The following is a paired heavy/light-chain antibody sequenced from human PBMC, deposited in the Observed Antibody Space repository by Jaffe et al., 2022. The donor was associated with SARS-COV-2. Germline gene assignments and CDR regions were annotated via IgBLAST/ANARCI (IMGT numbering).Light chain of an antibody. CDR2: EVS. V-gene: IGLV2-23*02. CDR1: SSDVGSYNL. Sequence: QSALTQPASVSGSPGQSITISCTGTSSDVGSYNLVSWYQQHPGKAPTLMIYEVSKRPSGVSNRFSGSKSGNTASLTISGLQAEDEADYYCCSYAGSSTFHVLFGGGTKLTVL. CDR3: CSYAGSSTFHVL. J-gene: IGLJ2*01.
Heavy chain of an antibody. D-gene: IGHD3-22*01. Sequence: QVQLVESGGGLVKPGGSLRLSCAASGFTFSDYYMSWIRQAPGKGLEWVSYISNTGSTIYYADSVRGRFTISRDNAKNSLFLQMNSLRAEDTAVYYCARTYYYDNLFFDYWGQGTLVTVSS. J-gene: IGHJ4*02. V-gene: IGHV3-11*01. CDR3: ARTYYYDNLFFDY. CDR1: GFTFSDYY. CDR2: ISNTGSTI.